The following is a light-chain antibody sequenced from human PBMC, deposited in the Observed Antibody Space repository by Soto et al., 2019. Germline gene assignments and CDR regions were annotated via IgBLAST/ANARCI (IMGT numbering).Light chain of an antibody. Sequence: DIQMTQSPSTLPASVGDRVTITCRASQSISSWLAWYQQKPGKAPKLLIYDASSLESGVPSRFSGSGSGTEFTLTISSLQPGDFATYYCQQYSSYSPTFGQGTKLEIK. J-gene: IGKJ2*01. CDR2: DAS. V-gene: IGKV1-5*01. CDR1: QSISSW. CDR3: QQYSSYSPT.